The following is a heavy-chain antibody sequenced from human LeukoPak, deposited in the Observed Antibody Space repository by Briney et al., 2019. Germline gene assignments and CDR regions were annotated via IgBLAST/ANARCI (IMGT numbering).Heavy chain of an antibody. Sequence: GGSLRLSCAASGFTFSSYEMNWVRQAPGKGLQWVSYVSSSGSTIYYADSVKGRFTISRDNAKNSLYLQMDSLRAEDTAVYCCARDRIIYGDYGDAFDIWGQGTMVTVSS. J-gene: IGHJ3*02. CDR1: GFTFSSYE. V-gene: IGHV3-48*03. CDR3: ARDRIIYGDYGDAFDI. CDR2: VSSSGSTI. D-gene: IGHD4-17*01.